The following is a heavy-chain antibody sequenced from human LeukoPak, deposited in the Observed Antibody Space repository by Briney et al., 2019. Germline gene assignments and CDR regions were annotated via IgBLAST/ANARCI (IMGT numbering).Heavy chain of an antibody. CDR1: GLTVSNAW. D-gene: IGHD6-6*01. CDR3: TSHEYSSLPFDY. J-gene: IGHJ4*02. Sequence: GGSLTLSCAASGLTVSNAWMSWVRQAPGKGLEWVGRIKSKTDGGTTDYAAPVKGRFTISRDDSKNTLYLQMNSLKTEDTAVFYCTSHEYSSLPFDYWGQGTLVTVSS. V-gene: IGHV3-15*01. CDR2: IKSKTDGGTT.